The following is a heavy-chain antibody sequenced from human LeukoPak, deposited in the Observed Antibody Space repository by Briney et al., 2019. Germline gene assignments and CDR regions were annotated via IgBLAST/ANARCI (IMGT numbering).Heavy chain of an antibody. CDR3: AKSQYSFASGSSRPLFDF. V-gene: IGHV1-2*02. CDR2: INPNSGGT. Sequence: GASVKVSCKASGYIFTDYYMHWVRQARGQGLEWRGWINPNSGGTYFAQKFEARVTLTRDTSINTGYMEMRGLTSDDTTVYYCAKSQYSFASGSSRPLFDFWGPGTLVSVSS. D-gene: IGHD3-10*01. J-gene: IGHJ4*02. CDR1: GYIFTDYY.